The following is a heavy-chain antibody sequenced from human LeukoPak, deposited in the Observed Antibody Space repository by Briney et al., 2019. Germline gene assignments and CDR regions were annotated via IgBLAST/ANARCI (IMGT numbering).Heavy chain of an antibody. D-gene: IGHD4-23*01. V-gene: IGHV3-7*01. CDR3: ARALYGGNSNFNY. J-gene: IGHJ4*02. Sequence: GGSLRLSCAASGFTFETYWMTWVRQAPGKGLEWVANIKQDGSEKHYVDSVKGRFTISRDNAKNSLFLQMNSLRAEDTAVYHCARALYGGNSNFNYWGQGTLVTVSS. CDR2: IKQDGSEK. CDR1: GFTFETYW.